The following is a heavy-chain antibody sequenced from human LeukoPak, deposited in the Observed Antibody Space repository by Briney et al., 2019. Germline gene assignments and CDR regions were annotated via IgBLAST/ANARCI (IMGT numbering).Heavy chain of an antibody. D-gene: IGHD4-17*01. CDR1: GGTFSSYA. V-gene: IGHV1-69*13. Sequence: SVKVSCKASGGTFSSYAISWVRQAPGQGLEWMGGIIPIFGTANYAQKFQGRVTITADESTSTAYMELSSLRSEDTAVYYCARDRRDYGDYVPYYYYYMDVWGKGTTVTISS. CDR2: IIPIFGTA. CDR3: ARDRRDYGDYVPYYYYYMDV. J-gene: IGHJ6*03.